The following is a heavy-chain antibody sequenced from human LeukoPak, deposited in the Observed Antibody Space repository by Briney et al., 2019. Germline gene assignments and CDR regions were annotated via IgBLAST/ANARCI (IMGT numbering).Heavy chain of an antibody. D-gene: IGHD3-22*01. J-gene: IGHJ4*02. CDR1: GFTFSSYA. CDR3: AKDQHYYDSSGYYPIY. Sequence: PGGSLRLSCAASGFTFSSYAMSWVRQAPGKGLEWVSAISGSGGSTYYADSVKGRFTISRDNSKNTLYLQMNSLRAEDTAVYYCAKDQHYYDSSGYYPIYWGQGTPVTVSS. CDR2: ISGSGGST. V-gene: IGHV3-23*01.